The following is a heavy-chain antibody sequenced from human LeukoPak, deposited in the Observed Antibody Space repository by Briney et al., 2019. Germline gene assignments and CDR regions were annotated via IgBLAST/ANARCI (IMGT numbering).Heavy chain of an antibody. D-gene: IGHD5-18*01. CDR3: ARGGRRYSYGALTYYYYGMDV. J-gene: IGHJ6*02. Sequence: SETLSLTCTVSGGSFSSGSYYWGWIRQPPGKGLEWIGYIYYSGSTNYNPSLKSRVTISVDTSKNQFSLKLSSVTAADTAVYYCARGGRRYSYGALTYYYYGMDVWGQGTTVTVSS. CDR2: IYYSGST. V-gene: IGHV4-61*01. CDR1: GGSFSSGSYY.